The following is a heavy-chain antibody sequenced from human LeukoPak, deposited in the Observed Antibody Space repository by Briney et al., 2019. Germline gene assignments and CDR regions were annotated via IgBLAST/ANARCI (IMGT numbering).Heavy chain of an antibody. CDR1: QFTFNNNA. V-gene: IGHV3-23*01. D-gene: IGHD3-10*01. CDR2: LSGDSSSI. J-gene: IGHJ4*02. CDR3: TRFRGSGSSTLYSFDY. Sequence: TGGSLRLSCAASQFTFNNNAMSWVRQAPGKGLEWVSGLSGDSSSIYYAASVKGRFTISRDNSKNMLCLQMNSLRAEDTAVYYCTRFRGSGSSTLYSFDYWAREAWSPSPQ.